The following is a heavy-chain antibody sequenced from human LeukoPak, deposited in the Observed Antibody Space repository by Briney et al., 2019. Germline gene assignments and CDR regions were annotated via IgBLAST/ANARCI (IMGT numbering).Heavy chain of an antibody. J-gene: IGHJ5*02. V-gene: IGHV3-30*19. CDR1: GLIFSTYG. CDR2: IQNDGNDK. CDR3: ARAVTWIDP. Sequence: GGSLRLSCAASGLIFSTYGMHWVRQAPGKGLEWVAFIQNDGNDKYYADSVKGRFTVSRDNSKNTLDLQMNGLRAEDTAVYYCARAVTWIDPWGQGTLVTVSS.